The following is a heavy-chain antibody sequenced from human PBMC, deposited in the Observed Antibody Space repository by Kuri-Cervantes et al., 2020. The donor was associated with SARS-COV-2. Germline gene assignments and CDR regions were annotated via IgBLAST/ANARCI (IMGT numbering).Heavy chain of an antibody. Sequence: SETLSLTCTVSGGSISSGDYYWSWIRQPPGKGLEWIGCIYYSGSTYYNPSLKSRVTISVDTSKNRFSLKLSSVTAADTAVYYCAGEYSSFAMDAFDIWGQGTMVTVSS. J-gene: IGHJ3*02. V-gene: IGHV4-30-4*08. CDR3: AGEYSSFAMDAFDI. D-gene: IGHD6-6*01. CDR2: IYYSGST. CDR1: GGSISSGDYY.